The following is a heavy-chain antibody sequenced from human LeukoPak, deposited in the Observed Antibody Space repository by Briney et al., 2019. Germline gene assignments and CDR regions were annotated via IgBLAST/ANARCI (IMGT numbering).Heavy chain of an antibody. D-gene: IGHD3-10*01. CDR3: ARKDGSGSYLYLNAFDI. V-gene: IGHV3-21*01. J-gene: IGHJ3*02. Sequence: GGSLRLSCAASGFTFSSYSMNWVRQAPGKGLEWVSSIISSSSYIYYADSVKGRFTISRDNAKNSLYLQMNSLRAEDTAVYYCARKDGSGSYLYLNAFDIWGQGTMVTVSS. CDR2: IISSSSYI. CDR1: GFTFSSYS.